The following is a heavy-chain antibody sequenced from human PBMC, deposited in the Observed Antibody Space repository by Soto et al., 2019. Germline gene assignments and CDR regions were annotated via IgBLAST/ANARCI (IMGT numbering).Heavy chain of an antibody. V-gene: IGHV3-48*02. CDR1: GFTFSSYS. Sequence: EVQLVESGGGLVQPGGSLSLSCAASGFTFSSYSMNWVRQAPGKGLEGVSYISSSSSTIYYAHSVKGRFTISRDNAKNSLYLQMNSLRDEDTAVYYCARRYRVRGWHYYGMDVWGQGTTVTVSS. D-gene: IGHD1-26*01. J-gene: IGHJ6*02. CDR2: ISSSSSTI. CDR3: ARRYRVRGWHYYGMDV.